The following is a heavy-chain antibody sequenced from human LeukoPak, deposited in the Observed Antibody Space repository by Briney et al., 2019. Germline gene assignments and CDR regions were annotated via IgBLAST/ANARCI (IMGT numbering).Heavy chain of an antibody. V-gene: IGHV3-21*01. Sequence: KPGGSLRLSCAASGFTVSTYSMNWVRQAPGKGLEWVSSITGSSSFIYYADSVKGRFTISRDNVKNTLHRQTNSLRGEDTAVYYCARNYDTGGYGYNWFDPWGQGTLVTVSS. CDR2: ITGSSSFI. D-gene: IGHD3-22*01. J-gene: IGHJ5*02. CDR1: GFTVSTYS. CDR3: ARNYDTGGYGYNWFDP.